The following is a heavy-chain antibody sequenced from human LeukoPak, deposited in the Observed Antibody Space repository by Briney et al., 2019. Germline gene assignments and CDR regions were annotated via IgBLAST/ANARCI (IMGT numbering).Heavy chain of an antibody. CDR3: ARHGDGVLRYFDWLGPGDY. CDR1: GGSISSSSYY. CDR2: IYYSGST. J-gene: IGHJ4*02. D-gene: IGHD3-9*01. V-gene: IGHV4-39*01. Sequence: PSETLSLTCTVSGGSISSSSYYWGWIRQPPGKGLEWIGSIYYSGSTYYKPSLKSRVTISVDTSKNQFSLKLSSVTAADTAVYYCARHGDGVLRYFDWLGPGDYWGQGTLATVSS.